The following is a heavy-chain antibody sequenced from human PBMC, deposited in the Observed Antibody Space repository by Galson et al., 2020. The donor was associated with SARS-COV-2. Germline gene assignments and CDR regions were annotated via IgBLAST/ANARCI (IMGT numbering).Heavy chain of an antibody. CDR1: GFTFSRNA. Sequence: GESLKISCAASGFTFSRNAMSWVRQAPGKGLEWVSSISGGGGNIYYADSVKGRFTISRDNPKNTLYLQMNSLRAEDTAVYYCAKDQGNDYGDQLDYWGQGTLVTVSS. J-gene: IGHJ4*02. D-gene: IGHD4-17*01. V-gene: IGHV3-23*01. CDR3: AKDQGNDYGDQLDY. CDR2: ISGGGGNI.